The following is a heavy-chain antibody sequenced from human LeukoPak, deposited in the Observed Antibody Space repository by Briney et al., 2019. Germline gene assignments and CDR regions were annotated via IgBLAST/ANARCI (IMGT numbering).Heavy chain of an antibody. CDR2: ISGSGGST. CDR3: VRAGNIRFDY. Sequence: GGSLRLSCAASGFTFSSYAMSWVRQAPGKGLEWVSAISGSGGSTYYADSVKGRFTISRDNSKNTLYLQMTSLRAEDTAVYHCVRAGNIRFDYWGQGTLVTVSS. V-gene: IGHV3-23*01. CDR1: GFTFSSYA. J-gene: IGHJ4*02. D-gene: IGHD1/OR15-1a*01.